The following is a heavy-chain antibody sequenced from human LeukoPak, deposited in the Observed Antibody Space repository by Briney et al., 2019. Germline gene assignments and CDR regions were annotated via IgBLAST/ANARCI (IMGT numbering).Heavy chain of an antibody. D-gene: IGHD5-18*01. Sequence: GGSLRLSCEASGFTVSSNYMSWVRQAPGKGMEWVANIKQDGSEKYYVDSVKGRFTISRDNAKNSLYLQMNSLRAEDTAVYYCARDIRDSYGYDYWGQGTLVTVSS. V-gene: IGHV3-7*01. CDR3: ARDIRDSYGYDY. CDR2: IKQDGSEK. CDR1: GFTVSSNY. J-gene: IGHJ4*02.